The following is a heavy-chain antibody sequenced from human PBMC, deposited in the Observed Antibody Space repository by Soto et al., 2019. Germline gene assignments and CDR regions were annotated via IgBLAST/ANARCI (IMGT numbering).Heavy chain of an antibody. CDR3: AKAGSIAVAGTRDYYGMDV. J-gene: IGHJ6*02. V-gene: IGHV3-23*01. Sequence: LRLSCAASGFTFSSYAMSWVRQAPGKGLEWVSAISGSGGSTYYADSVKGRFTISRDNSKNTLYLQMNSLRAEDTAVYYCAKAGSIAVAGTRDYYGMDVWGQGTTVTV. D-gene: IGHD6-19*01. CDR1: GFTFSSYA. CDR2: ISGSGGST.